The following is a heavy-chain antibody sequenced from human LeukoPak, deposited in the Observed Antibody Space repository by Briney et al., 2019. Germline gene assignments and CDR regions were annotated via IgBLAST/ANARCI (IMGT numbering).Heavy chain of an antibody. V-gene: IGHV1-69*05. CDR1: GGTFSSYA. CDR3: ARDGPGLDY. CDR2: IIPIFGTA. J-gene: IGHJ4*02. D-gene: IGHD3/OR15-3a*01. Sequence: SVKVSCKASGGTFSSYAISWVRQAPGQGLEWMGAIIPIFGTASYAQKFQGRVTMTRDTSTSTVYMELSSLRSEDTAVYYCARDGPGLDYWGQGTLVTVSS.